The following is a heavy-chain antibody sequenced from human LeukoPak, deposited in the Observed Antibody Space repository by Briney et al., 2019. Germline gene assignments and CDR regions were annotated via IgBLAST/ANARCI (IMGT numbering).Heavy chain of an antibody. J-gene: IGHJ4*02. CDR3: ARLAAVAGTYYFDY. D-gene: IGHD6-19*01. Sequence: SVKVSCKASGGTFSSYAISWVRQAPGQGLEWMGGIIPIFGTANYAQKFQGRVTITADESTSTAYMELSSLRSEDTAVYYCARLAAVAGTYYFDYWGQGTLVTVSS. CDR2: IIPIFGTA. V-gene: IGHV1-69*01. CDR1: GGTFSSYA.